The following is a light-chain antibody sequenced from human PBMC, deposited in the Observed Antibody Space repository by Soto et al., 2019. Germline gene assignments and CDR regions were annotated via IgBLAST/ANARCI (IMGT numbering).Light chain of an antibody. J-gene: IGKJ2*01. Sequence: DIQMTQSPSSLSAFAGDRVTITCRASQSISSNLNWYQQKPGKAPKLLIYSASSLQSGVPSRFSGSGYGTDFTLTITSLQPEDFATYYCQQSFSIPYIFGQGTKLDIK. CDR3: QQSFSIPYI. CDR1: QSISSN. V-gene: IGKV1-39*01. CDR2: SAS.